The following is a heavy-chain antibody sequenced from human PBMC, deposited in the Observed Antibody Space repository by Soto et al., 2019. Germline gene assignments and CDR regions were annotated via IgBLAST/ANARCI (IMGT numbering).Heavy chain of an antibody. Sequence: QVQLVQSGPEVRKPGASVKVSCEASGYTFTTSGISWVRQVPGQGLEWMGRISTYNGDTNYAQNFQGRVLMTSDTSTGTAYMELMSLKSDDTAVYYCARQGSWPYYCYGLDVWGQGTTVTVSS. J-gene: IGHJ6*02. D-gene: IGHD1-26*01. CDR1: GYTFTTSG. CDR3: ARQGSWPYYCYGLDV. CDR2: ISTYNGDT. V-gene: IGHV1-18*01.